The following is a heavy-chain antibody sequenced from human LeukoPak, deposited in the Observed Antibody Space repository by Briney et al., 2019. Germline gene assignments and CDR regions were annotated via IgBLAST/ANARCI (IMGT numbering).Heavy chain of an antibody. CDR2: IYNSGST. D-gene: IGHD6-13*01. V-gene: IGHV4-59*01. CDR1: GGSISSYY. CDR3: ARDGEGVAAAGTFDQ. Sequence: SETLSLTCTVSGGSISSYYWGWLRQPPGKGLEWIGYIYNSGSTNYNPFLRSRVTVSVDTSKNQFSLKLSSVTAADTAVYYCARDGEGVAAAGTFDQWGQGTLVTVSS. J-gene: IGHJ4*02.